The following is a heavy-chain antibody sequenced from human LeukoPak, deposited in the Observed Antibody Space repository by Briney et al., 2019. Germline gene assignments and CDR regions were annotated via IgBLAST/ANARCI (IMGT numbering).Heavy chain of an antibody. Sequence: PSETLSLTCTVSGGSISSSSYYWGWIRQPPGKGLEWIGSIYYSGSTYYNPSLESRVTISVDTSKNQFSLKLSSVTAADTAVYYCATPYPYDILTGYSRGNDYWGQGTLVTVSS. CDR3: ATPYPYDILTGYSRGNDY. V-gene: IGHV4-39*07. D-gene: IGHD3-9*01. CDR2: IYYSGST. J-gene: IGHJ4*02. CDR1: GGSISSSSYY.